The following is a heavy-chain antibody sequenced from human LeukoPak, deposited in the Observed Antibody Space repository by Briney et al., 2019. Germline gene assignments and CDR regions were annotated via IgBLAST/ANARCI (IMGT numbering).Heavy chain of an antibody. D-gene: IGHD1-26*01. CDR2: INSDGSST. V-gene: IGHV3-74*01. Sequence: SGVPLTLSCAASSFTFSSYGLHWLRHAPGKGLVWVSRINSDGSSTSYADSVKGRFTISGDNAKNTLYLQMNSLTAEDTAVYCCARGGAAHFDYWGQGTLVSVS. CDR1: SFTFSSYG. CDR3: ARGGAAHFDY. J-gene: IGHJ4*02.